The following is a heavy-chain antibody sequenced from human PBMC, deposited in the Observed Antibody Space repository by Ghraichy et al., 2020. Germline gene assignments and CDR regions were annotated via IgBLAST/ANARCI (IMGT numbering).Heavy chain of an antibody. Sequence: GGSLRLSCAASGFTFSSYSMNWVRQAPGKGLEWVSSISSSSSYIYYADSVKGRFTISRDNAKNSLYLQMNSLRAEDTAVYYCARDAIVGATQASYGMDVWGQGTTVTVSS. D-gene: IGHD1-26*01. CDR3: ARDAIVGATQASYGMDV. CDR2: ISSSSSYI. V-gene: IGHV3-21*01. J-gene: IGHJ6*02. CDR1: GFTFSSYS.